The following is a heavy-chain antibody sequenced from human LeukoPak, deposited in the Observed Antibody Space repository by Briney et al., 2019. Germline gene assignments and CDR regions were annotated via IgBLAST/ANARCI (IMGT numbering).Heavy chain of an antibody. CDR2: ISGSGRST. V-gene: IGHV3-23*01. CDR3: ARVPATVKADY. J-gene: IGHJ4*02. Sequence: GGSLRLSCAVSGFTFSSYAMSWVRQAPGKGLEWVSAISGSGRSTYYAGSVKGRFTISRDNSKNTLYLQMNSLRVEDTAVYYCARVPATVKADYWGQGTLVTVSS. CDR1: GFTFSSYA. D-gene: IGHD4-17*01.